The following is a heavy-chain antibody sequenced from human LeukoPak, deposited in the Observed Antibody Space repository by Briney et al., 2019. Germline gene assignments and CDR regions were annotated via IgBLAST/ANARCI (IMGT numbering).Heavy chain of an antibody. CDR3: TTKVIRGNSGDDYDD. CDR2: ISSDGNDK. J-gene: IGHJ4*02. CDR1: GFTFGDYA. D-gene: IGHD5-12*01. V-gene: IGHV3-30*04. Sequence: QPGRSLRLSCTGSGFTFGDYAMSWVRQAPGKGLEWVALISSDGNDKLYGDSVKGRFTISRDDSKSTLYLQMNSLRAEDTAVYYCTTKVIRGNSGDDYDDWGQGTLVTVSS.